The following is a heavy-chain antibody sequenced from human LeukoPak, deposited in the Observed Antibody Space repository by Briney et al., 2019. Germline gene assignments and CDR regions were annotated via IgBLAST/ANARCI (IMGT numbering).Heavy chain of an antibody. V-gene: IGHV3-23*01. CDR1: GFTFSSYA. J-gene: IGHJ5*02. D-gene: IGHD6-6*01. CDR3: ARDESQLGDNNWFDP. CDR2: ISGSGGST. Sequence: PGGSLRLSCAASGFTFSSYAMSWVRQAPGKGLEWVSAISGSGGSTYYADSVKGRFTISRDNAKNSLYLQMNSLRAEDTAVYYCARDESQLGDNNWFDPWGQGTLVTVSS.